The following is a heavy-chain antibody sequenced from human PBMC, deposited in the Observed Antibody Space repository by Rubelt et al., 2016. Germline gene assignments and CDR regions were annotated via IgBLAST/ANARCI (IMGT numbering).Heavy chain of an antibody. D-gene: IGHD2-8*01. CDR1: GFSFGIYS. Sequence: EVQLVESGGGLVQPGGSLRLSCAASGFSFGIYSMIWIRQAPGKGLEWVSSIDNSGGRVFYADAVKGRFTNYRDNARNSLYLQMNSLRAEDTAVYHCVRLSNGYLDFWGQGTLVSVSS. J-gene: IGHJ4*02. CDR3: VRLSNGYLDF. CDR2: IDNSGGRV. V-gene: IGHV3-21*06.